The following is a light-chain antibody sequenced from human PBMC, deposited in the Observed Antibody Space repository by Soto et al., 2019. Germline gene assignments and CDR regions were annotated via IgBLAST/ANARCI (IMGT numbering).Light chain of an antibody. J-gene: IGKJ1*01. CDR1: QSVDSSY. Sequence: EIVLTQSPGTLSLSPGERATLSCSTSQSVDSSYLAWYQQKPGQAPRLLIYGASSRATGIPDRFSGSGSGTDFTLTISRLEPEEFAVYYCQQYGSSPRTFGQGTKLDIK. CDR2: GAS. CDR3: QQYGSSPRT. V-gene: IGKV3-20*01.